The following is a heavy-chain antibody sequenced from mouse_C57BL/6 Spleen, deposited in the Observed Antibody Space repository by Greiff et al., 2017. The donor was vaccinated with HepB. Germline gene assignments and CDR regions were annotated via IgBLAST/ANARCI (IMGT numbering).Heavy chain of an antibody. Sequence: VQLQQSGAELVRPGASVKLSCTASGFNIKDDYMHWVKQRPEQGLEWIGWIDPENGDTEYASKFQGKATITADTSSNTAYLQLSSLTSEDTAVYYCTFITTVVEGYWGQGTTLTVSS. J-gene: IGHJ2*01. CDR2: IDPENGDT. CDR3: TFITTVVEGY. CDR1: GFNIKDDY. V-gene: IGHV14-4*01. D-gene: IGHD1-1*01.